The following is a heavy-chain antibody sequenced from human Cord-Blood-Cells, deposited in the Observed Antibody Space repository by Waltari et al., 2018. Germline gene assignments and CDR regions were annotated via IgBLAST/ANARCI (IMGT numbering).Heavy chain of an antibody. CDR2: INHSGST. V-gene: IGHV4-34*01. Sequence: QVQLQQRGAGLLKPSETLSLTCAVYGGSFIGYSGSWIPQPPGKGLEWIGEINHSGSTNYNPSLKSRVTISVDTSKNQFALKLSSVTAADTAVYYCARGPLTTYWGSRYYGMDVWGQGTTVTVSS. D-gene: IGHD7-27*01. CDR3: ARGPLTTYWGSRYYGMDV. J-gene: IGHJ6*02. CDR1: GGSFIGYS.